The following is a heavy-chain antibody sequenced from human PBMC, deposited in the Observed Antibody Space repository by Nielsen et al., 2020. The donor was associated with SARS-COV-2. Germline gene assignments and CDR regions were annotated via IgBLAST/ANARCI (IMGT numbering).Heavy chain of an antibody. CDR3: AREVDYSDYGWFDP. CDR1: GGTFSSYA. J-gene: IGHJ5*02. V-gene: IGHV1-69*06. CDR2: IIPIFGTA. Sequence: SVKVSCKASGGTFSSYAISWVRQAPGQGLEWMGGIIPIFGTANYAQKFQGRVTITADKSTSTAYMELSSLRSEDTAVYYCAREVDYSDYGWFDPWGQGTLVTVSS. D-gene: IGHD4-11*01.